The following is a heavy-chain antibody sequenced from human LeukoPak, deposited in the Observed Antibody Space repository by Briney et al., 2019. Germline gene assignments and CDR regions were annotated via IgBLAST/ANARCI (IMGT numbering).Heavy chain of an antibody. CDR1: GYTFTGYY. CDR2: INPNSGGT. CDR3: ARGNPEGIAAAGNMYY. Sequence: ASVKVSCKASGYTFTGYYMHWVRQAPGQGLEWMGWINPNSGGTNYAQKFQGRVTMTRDTSISTAYMELSRLRSDDTAVYYCARGNPEGIAAAGNMYYWGQGTLVTVSS. D-gene: IGHD6-13*01. J-gene: IGHJ4*02. V-gene: IGHV1-2*02.